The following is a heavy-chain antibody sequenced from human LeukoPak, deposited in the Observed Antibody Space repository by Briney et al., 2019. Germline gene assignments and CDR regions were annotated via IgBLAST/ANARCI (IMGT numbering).Heavy chain of an antibody. V-gene: IGHV1-2*02. Sequence: ASVKVSCKASEYTFSDYYIHWVRQAPGQGLEWMGWITPNSGGTKYAQRFQGRVTMTRDTSISTAYMDLSSLGSDDTAVFYCVRKSATRRTSEFDYWGQGTPVTVSS. J-gene: IGHJ4*02. CDR3: VRKSATRRTSEFDY. CDR1: EYTFSDYY. CDR2: ITPNSGGT. D-gene: IGHD2-15*01.